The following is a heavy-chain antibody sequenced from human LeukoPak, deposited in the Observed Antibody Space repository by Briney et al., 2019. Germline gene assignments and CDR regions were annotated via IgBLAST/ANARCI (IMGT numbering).Heavy chain of an antibody. V-gene: IGHV4-38-2*02. J-gene: IGHJ4*02. CDR1: GYSISSGYY. Sequence: PSETLSLTCTVSGYSISSGYYWGWIRQPPGQGLEWTGSIDHSGSTYYNPSLKSRVTISVDTSKSQFSLNLSSVTAADTAVYYCARDRGTAAGTDYWGRGTLVTVSS. CDR3: ARDRGTAAGTDY. CDR2: IDHSGST. D-gene: IGHD6-13*01.